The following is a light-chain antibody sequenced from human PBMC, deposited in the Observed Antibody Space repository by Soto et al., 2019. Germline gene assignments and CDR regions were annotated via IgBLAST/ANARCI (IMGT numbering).Light chain of an antibody. CDR2: GAS. Sequence: EIVLTQSPGTLSLSPGERATLSCRASQSVSSSYLAWYQQKPGQAPRLLIYGASSRATGSPDRFSGSGSGTDFTLTISRLEPEDFAVYYCQHYGSTLGTFGEGTRLEIK. V-gene: IGKV3-20*01. CDR3: QHYGSTLGT. CDR1: QSVSSSY. J-gene: IGKJ5*01.